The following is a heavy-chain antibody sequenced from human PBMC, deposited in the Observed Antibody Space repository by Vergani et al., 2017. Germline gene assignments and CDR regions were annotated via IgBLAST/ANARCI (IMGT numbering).Heavy chain of an antibody. V-gene: IGHV3-30*18. CDR2: ISYDGSNK. J-gene: IGHJ4*02. Sequence: QVQLVESGGGVVQPGRSLRLSCAASGFTFSSYGMHWVRQAPGKGLEWVAVISYDGSNKYYADSVKGRFTISRDNSKNTLYLQMNSLRAEDTAVYYCANPEEDYWGQGTLVTVSS. CDR1: GFTFSSYG. CDR3: ANPEEDY.